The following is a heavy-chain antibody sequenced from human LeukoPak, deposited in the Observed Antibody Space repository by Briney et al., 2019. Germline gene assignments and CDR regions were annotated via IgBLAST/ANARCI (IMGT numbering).Heavy chain of an antibody. CDR1: GYTFTSYY. CDR3: ARGRPTYCGGDCYAVYDY. J-gene: IGHJ4*02. V-gene: IGHV1-46*01. CDR2: INPSGGST. Sequence: ASVKVSCKASGYTFTSYYMHWVRQAPGQGLEWTGIINPSGGSTSYAQKFQGRVTMTRDTSTSTVYMELSSLRSEDTAVYYCARGRPTYCGGDCYAVYDYWGQGTLVTVSS. D-gene: IGHD2-21*02.